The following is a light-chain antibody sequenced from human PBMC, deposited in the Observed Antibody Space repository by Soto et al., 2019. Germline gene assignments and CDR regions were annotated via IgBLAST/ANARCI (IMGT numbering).Light chain of an antibody. V-gene: IGLV2-14*01. CDR3: SSYTSSSTYV. J-gene: IGLJ1*01. Sequence: QSVLTQPASVSGSPGQSITISCTGTNSDVGRYNYVSWYQQHPGKAPKLMIYEVSNRPSGVSNRFSGSKSGNTASLTISGLQAEDEADYYCSSYTSSSTYVFGTGTKLTVL. CDR2: EVS. CDR1: NSDVGRYNY.